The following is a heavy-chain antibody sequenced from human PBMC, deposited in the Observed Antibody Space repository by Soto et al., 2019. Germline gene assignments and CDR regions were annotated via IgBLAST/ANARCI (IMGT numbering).Heavy chain of an antibody. V-gene: IGHV4-4*02. J-gene: IGHJ4*02. Sequence: SETLSLTCAVSGGSISSSNWWSWVRQPPGKGLEWIGEIYHSGSTNYNPSLKSRVTISVDKSKNQFSLKLSSVTAADTAVYYCARVGRLRYFDWLADYWGQGTLVTVSS. CDR1: GGSISSSNW. D-gene: IGHD3-9*01. CDR3: ARVGRLRYFDWLADY. CDR2: IYHSGST.